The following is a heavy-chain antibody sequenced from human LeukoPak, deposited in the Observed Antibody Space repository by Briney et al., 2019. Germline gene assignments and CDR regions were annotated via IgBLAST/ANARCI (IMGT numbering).Heavy chain of an antibody. CDR1: GGTFSSYA. D-gene: IGHD4-17*01. V-gene: IGHV1-69*13. Sequence: SVKVSCKASGGTFSSYAISWVRQAPGQGLEWMGGIIPIFGTANYAQKFQGRVTITADESTSTAYMELSSLRSEDTTVYYCARDSYGDYYFDYWGQGTLVTVSS. CDR2: IIPIFGTA. J-gene: IGHJ4*02. CDR3: ARDSYGDYYFDY.